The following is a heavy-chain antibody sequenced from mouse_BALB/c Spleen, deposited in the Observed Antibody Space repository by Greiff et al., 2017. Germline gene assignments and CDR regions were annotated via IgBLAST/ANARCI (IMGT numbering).Heavy chain of an antibody. V-gene: IGHV1S81*02. CDR1: GYTFTSYW. D-gene: IGHD2-1*01. CDR2: INPSNGRT. CDR3: ARSPLYYGNYEASMDY. J-gene: IGHJ4*01. Sequence: VQLQPPGAELVKPGASVKLSCKASGYTFTSYWLHWVKQRPGQGLEWIGEINPSNGRTNYNEKFKSKATLTVDKSSSTAYMQLSSLTSEDSAVYYCARSPLYYGNYEASMDYWGQGTSVTVSS.